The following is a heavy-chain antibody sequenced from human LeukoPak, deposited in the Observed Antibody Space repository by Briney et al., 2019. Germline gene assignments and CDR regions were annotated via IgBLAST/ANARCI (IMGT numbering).Heavy chain of an antibody. J-gene: IGHJ4*02. V-gene: IGHV4-39*01. CDR2: IYYSGST. CDR3: ARQGDYCSTTSCYDY. CDR1: GDSISSSNYY. Sequence: SETLSLTCTVSGDSISSSNYYWGWIRQPPGKGLEWIGTIYYSGSTYYNPSLKSRVTISVDTSKNQFSLKLSSVTAADTAVYYCARQGDYCSTTSCYDYWGQGILATVSS. D-gene: IGHD2-2*01.